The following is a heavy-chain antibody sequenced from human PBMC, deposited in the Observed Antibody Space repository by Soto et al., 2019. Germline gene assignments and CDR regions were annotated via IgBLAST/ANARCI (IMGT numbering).Heavy chain of an antibody. D-gene: IGHD1-26*01. CDR2: ISYDGSNK. CDR1: GFTFSSYA. CDR3: ARDGEWELPDNYYYYGMDV. J-gene: IGHJ6*02. Sequence: GGSLRLSCAASGFTFSSYAMHWVRQAPGKGLEWVAVISYDGSNKYYADSVKGRFTISRDNSKNTLYLQMNSLRAEDTAVYYCARDGEWELPDNYYYYGMDVWGQGTTVTVSS. V-gene: IGHV3-30-3*01.